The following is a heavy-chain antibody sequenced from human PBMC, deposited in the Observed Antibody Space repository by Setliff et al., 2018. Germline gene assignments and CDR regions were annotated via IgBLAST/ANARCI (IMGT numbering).Heavy chain of an antibody. V-gene: IGHV1-46*01. Sequence: ASVKVSCKASGHSLTSNHFHWGRQAPGKGLEWMGTINPNDGYTIYAPAFQGRVAMTTDTSTGTAYMELSGLTSADTAVYYCVRDAGWQYDDYAGVYFPHWGQGTLVTVSS. D-gene: IGHD4-17*01. CDR3: VRDAGWQYDDYAGVYFPH. CDR1: GHSLTSNH. CDR2: INPNDGYT. J-gene: IGHJ1*01.